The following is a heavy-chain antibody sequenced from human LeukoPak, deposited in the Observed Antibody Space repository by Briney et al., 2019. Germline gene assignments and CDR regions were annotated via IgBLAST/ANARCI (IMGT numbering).Heavy chain of an antibody. Sequence: SVKVSCKASGGTFSSYAISWVRQAPGQGLEWMGGIIPIFGTANYAQKFQGRVTITADESTSTAYMELSSLRSEDTAVYYCARDIVYLNCSSTSCYGHYFDYWGQGTLVTVSS. V-gene: IGHV1-69*13. CDR3: ARDIVYLNCSSTSCYGHYFDY. D-gene: IGHD2-2*01. CDR1: GGTFSSYA. J-gene: IGHJ4*02. CDR2: IIPIFGTA.